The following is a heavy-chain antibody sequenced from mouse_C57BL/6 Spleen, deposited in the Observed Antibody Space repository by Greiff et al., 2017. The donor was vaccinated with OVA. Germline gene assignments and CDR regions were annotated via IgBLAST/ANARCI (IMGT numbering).Heavy chain of an antibody. J-gene: IGHJ3*01. V-gene: IGHV5-4*01. Sequence: VESGGGLVKPGGSLKLSCAASGFTFSSYAMSWVRQTPEKRLEWVATISDGGSYTYYPDNVKGRFTISRDNAKNNLYLQMSHLKSEDTAMYYCARDNYYSNYPFAYWGQGTLVTVSA. D-gene: IGHD2-5*01. CDR2: ISDGGSYT. CDR3: ARDNYYSNYPFAY. CDR1: GFTFSSYA.